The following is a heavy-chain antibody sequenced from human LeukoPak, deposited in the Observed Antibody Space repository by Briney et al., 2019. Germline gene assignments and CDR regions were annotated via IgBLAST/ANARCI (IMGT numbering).Heavy chain of an antibody. CDR1: GGTFSSYA. CDR2: IIPIFGTA. V-gene: IGHV1-69*05. Sequence: GASVKVSCKASGGTFSSYAISWVRQAPGQGLEWMGRIIPIFGTANYAQKFQGRVTMTTDTSTSTAYMELRSLRSDDTAVYYCARGYGFGELSWFDPWGQGTLVTVSS. CDR3: ARGYGFGELSWFDP. J-gene: IGHJ5*02. D-gene: IGHD3-10*01.